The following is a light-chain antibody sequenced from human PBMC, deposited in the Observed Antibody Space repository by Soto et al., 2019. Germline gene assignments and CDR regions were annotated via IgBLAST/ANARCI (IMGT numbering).Light chain of an antibody. CDR3: QQYNNWPPFT. J-gene: IGKJ2*01. CDR1: QSVSSSY. Sequence: EIVLTQSPGTLSLSPGERATLSCRASQSVSSSYLAWYQQKPGQAPRLLIYGASTRATGVPARFSGSGSGTEFTLTISSLQSEDLAVYYCQQYNNWPPFTFGPGTKLEIK. V-gene: IGKV3-15*01. CDR2: GAS.